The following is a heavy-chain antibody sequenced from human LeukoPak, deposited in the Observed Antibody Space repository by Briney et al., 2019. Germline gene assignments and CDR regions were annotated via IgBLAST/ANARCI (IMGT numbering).Heavy chain of an antibody. CDR3: ARRAYSSSWSGYYYYYMDV. V-gene: IGHV4-39*01. Sequence: PSQTLSLTCTVSGGSISSGSYYWGWIRQPPGKGLEWIGSIYYSGSTYYNPSLKSRVTISVDTSKNQFSLKLSSVTAADTAVYYCARRAYSSSWSGYYYYYMDVWGKGTTVTISS. CDR2: IYYSGST. J-gene: IGHJ6*03. CDR1: GGSISSGSYY. D-gene: IGHD6-13*01.